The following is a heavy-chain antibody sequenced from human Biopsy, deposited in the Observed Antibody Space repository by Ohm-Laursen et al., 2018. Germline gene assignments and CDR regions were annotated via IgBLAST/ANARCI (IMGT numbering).Heavy chain of an antibody. CDR1: GYSFTSYY. Sequence: EASVKVSCKASGYSFTSYYMHWVRQAPGQGLEWMGMINPSGSTTSYPQIFQGRVTMTRDTSKSTVYMELSSLRSADTAVYFCARNTGWYGDLYYFDYLGQGTLVTVSS. D-gene: IGHD6-19*01. V-gene: IGHV1-46*01. CDR3: ARNTGWYGDLYYFDY. J-gene: IGHJ4*02. CDR2: INPSGSTT.